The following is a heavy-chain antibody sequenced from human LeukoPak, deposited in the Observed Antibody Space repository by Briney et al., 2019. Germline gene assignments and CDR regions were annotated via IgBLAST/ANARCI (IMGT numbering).Heavy chain of an antibody. Sequence: PSETLSLTCPVSGLSISSSYWSWIRQPPGEGLEWIGFIYYSGRTNYNPSLKSRVTISADTSKNQLSLKLTSMTAADTAVYYCVRGYYDSSGYSNTFDIWGRGTMVTVSS. CDR3: VRGYYDSSGYSNTFDI. J-gene: IGHJ3*02. V-gene: IGHV4-59*01. CDR2: IYYSGRT. CDR1: GLSISSSY. D-gene: IGHD3-22*01.